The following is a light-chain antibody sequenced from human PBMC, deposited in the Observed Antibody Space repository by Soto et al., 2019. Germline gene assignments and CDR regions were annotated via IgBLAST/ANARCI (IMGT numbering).Light chain of an antibody. CDR1: SSNIGAGYD. Sequence: QSVLTQPPSVSGALGQRVTISCTGSSSNIGAGYDVHWYQQLPGTAPKLLIYGNSNRPSGVPDRFSGSKSGTSASLAITGLQAEDEADYYCQYYDSSLSVVVFGGGTKVTVL. CDR3: QYYDSSLSVVV. CDR2: GNS. V-gene: IGLV1-40*01. J-gene: IGLJ2*01.